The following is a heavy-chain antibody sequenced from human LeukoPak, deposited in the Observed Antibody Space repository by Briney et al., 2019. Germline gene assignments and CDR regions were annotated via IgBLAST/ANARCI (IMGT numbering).Heavy chain of an antibody. CDR2: INHSGST. Sequence: SETLSLTCAVYGGSFSGYYWSWIRQPPGKGLEWIGEINHSGSTNYNPSLKSRVTISVDTSKNQFSLKLSSVTAADTAVYYCARSWVAGTLFYWGQGILVSVSS. CDR3: ARSWVAGTLFY. D-gene: IGHD6-19*01. J-gene: IGHJ4*02. V-gene: IGHV4-34*01. CDR1: GGSFSGYY.